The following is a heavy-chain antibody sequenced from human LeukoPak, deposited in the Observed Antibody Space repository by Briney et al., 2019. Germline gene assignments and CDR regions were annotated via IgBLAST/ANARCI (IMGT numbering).Heavy chain of an antibody. CDR2: INPTGGVA. Sequence: ASVKVSCKASGYRFISHYIHWVRRAPGQGLEWMGVINPTGGVATYAQRFQGRLTMSRDTSTTTVYMELSSLKSEDTAVYYCAKDLNDWNYFYYYYLDVWGIGTMVTVSS. D-gene: IGHD3-9*01. CDR3: AKDLNDWNYFYYYYLDV. V-gene: IGHV1-46*01. J-gene: IGHJ6*03. CDR1: GYRFISHY.